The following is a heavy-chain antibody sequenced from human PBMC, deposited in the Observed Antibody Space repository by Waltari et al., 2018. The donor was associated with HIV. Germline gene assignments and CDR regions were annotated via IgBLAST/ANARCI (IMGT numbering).Heavy chain of an antibody. V-gene: IGHV3-7*01. CDR2: IKQDGSEK. Sequence: EVQLVESGGGLVQPGGSLRLSCAVSGFSFSSYWMSWVGQAPGKGLEWVAKIKQDGSEKYYVDSVKGRFNISRDNAKNSLYLQMNSLRDEDTAVYYCARDPGGADAFDFWGQGTMVTVSS. CDR3: ARDPGGADAFDF. D-gene: IGHD3-16*01. CDR1: GFSFSSYW. J-gene: IGHJ3*01.